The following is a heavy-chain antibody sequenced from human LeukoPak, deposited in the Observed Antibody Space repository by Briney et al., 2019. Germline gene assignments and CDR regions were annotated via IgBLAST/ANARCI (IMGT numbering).Heavy chain of an antibody. CDR2: FSGSGGTT. CDR3: AKGHGDSTRGHFDY. CDR1: GFSLSNYA. V-gene: IGHV3-23*01. Sequence: PGGSLRLSCAASGFSLSNYAMSWVRQAPGKGLEWVSAFSGSGGTTFYADSVEGRFTISRDIPKNTLYLQMSSLRAEDTAIYYCAKGHGDSTRGHFDYWGQGTPVTVSS. J-gene: IGHJ4*02. D-gene: IGHD4-17*01.